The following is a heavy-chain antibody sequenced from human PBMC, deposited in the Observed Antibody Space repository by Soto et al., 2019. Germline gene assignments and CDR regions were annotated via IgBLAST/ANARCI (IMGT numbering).Heavy chain of an antibody. CDR3: ARGTGTTESPYDS. Sequence: QVQLQESGPGLVKPSEILSLTCTVSSGSISTRNWWSWVRQSPGKGLEWIGEVYHSGSINYSPSFTSRLTISVDKSKNQFSLKLRSVTAADTAVYYCARGTGTTESPYDSWGQGTLVTVSS. J-gene: IGHJ4*02. V-gene: IGHV4-4*02. D-gene: IGHD1-1*01. CDR1: SGSISTRNW. CDR2: VYHSGSI.